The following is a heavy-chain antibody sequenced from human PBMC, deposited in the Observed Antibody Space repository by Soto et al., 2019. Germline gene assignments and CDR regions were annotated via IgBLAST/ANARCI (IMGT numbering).Heavy chain of an antibody. V-gene: IGHV1-46*01. CDR1: GYTFTSYY. CDR3: ARGEYYGSGSYSRPIYGMDV. Sequence: ASVKISCKASGYTFTSYYMHWVRQAPGQGLEWMGIINPSGGSTSYAQKFQGRVTMTRDTSTSTVYMELSSLRSEDTAVYYCARGEYYGSGSYSRPIYGMDVWGQGTPVTVSS. CDR2: INPSGGST. D-gene: IGHD3-10*01. J-gene: IGHJ6*02.